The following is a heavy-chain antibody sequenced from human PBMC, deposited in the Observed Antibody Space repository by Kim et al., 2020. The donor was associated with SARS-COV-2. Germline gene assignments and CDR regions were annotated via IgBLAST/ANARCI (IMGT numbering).Heavy chain of an antibody. V-gene: IGHV1-18*01. J-gene: IGHJ4*02. CDR1: GYPFSSFA. D-gene: IGHD3-16*02. CDR2: ISGFNTNA. Sequence: ASVKVSCKTSGYPFSSFAITWVRQAPGQGLEWMGWISGFNTNANYTEKFQGRLTMTADITTSTAYMDLTSLRSDDTAVYYCARSMFDYSWETSRKKEYSWGQGTLLTVTS. CDR3: ARSMFDYSWETSRKKEYS.